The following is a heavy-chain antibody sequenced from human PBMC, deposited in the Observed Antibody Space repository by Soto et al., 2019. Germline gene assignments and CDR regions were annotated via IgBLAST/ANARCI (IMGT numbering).Heavy chain of an antibody. CDR1: GFTFGDYA. CDR3: TRAYSSGWYADYYYYYGMDV. D-gene: IGHD6-19*01. Sequence: GGSLRLSCTASGFTFGDYAMSWFRQAPGKGPEWVGFIRSKAYGGTTEYAASVKGRFTISRDDSKSIAYLQMNSLKTEDTAVYYCTRAYSSGWYADYYYYYGMDVWGQGTTVTVSS. J-gene: IGHJ6*02. CDR2: IRSKAYGGTT. V-gene: IGHV3-49*03.